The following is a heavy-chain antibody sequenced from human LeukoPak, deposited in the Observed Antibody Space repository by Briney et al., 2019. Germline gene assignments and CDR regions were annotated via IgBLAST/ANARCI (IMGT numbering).Heavy chain of an antibody. CDR3: ALVTTSKTAPFDY. D-gene: IGHD4-17*01. Sequence: GASVKVSCTASGGTFSSYTISWVRQAPGQGLEWMGRIIPILGIANYAQKFQGRVTITADKSTSTAYMELSSLRSEDTAVYYCALVTTSKTAPFDYWGQGTLVTVSS. V-gene: IGHV1-69*02. CDR1: GGTFSSYT. J-gene: IGHJ4*02. CDR2: IIPILGIA.